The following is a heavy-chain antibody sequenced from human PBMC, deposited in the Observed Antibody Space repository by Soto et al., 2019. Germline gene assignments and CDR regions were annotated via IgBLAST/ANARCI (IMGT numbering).Heavy chain of an antibody. V-gene: IGHV3-53*01. CDR1: GFAVSSKY. CDR2: IYGGGTT. D-gene: IGHD6-19*01. CDR3: VQTTGWPGLDF. J-gene: IGHJ4*02. Sequence: EVQLVESGGGLIQPGGSLRLSCAASGFAVSSKYMTWVRQAPGKGLEWVSVIYGGGTTYYADSVKGRFTISRDTPKNTLYLQMNSLRAEDTAVYYCVQTTGWPGLDFWGQGTLVTVSS.